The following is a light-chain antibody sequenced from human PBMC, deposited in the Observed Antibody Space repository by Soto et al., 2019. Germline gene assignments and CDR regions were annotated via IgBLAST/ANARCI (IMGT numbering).Light chain of an antibody. CDR3: CSYAGSCTVM. CDR2: DVS. V-gene: IGLV2-11*01. CDR1: SSDVGGYNY. Sequence: QSALTQPPSVSGSPGQSVTISCTGTSSDVGGYNYVSWYQQHPGKAPKLMIFDVSDRPSGVSDRFSGSKSGNTASLTISGLQAEDEADYYCCSYAGSCTVMLGGGTKLTVL. J-gene: IGLJ2*01.